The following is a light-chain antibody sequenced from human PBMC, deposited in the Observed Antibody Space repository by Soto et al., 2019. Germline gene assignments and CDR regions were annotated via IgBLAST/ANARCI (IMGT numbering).Light chain of an antibody. V-gene: IGKV3-11*01. Sequence: IVLTPFPANLSVSPGKRASLSCGASQSVSNFLAWYQQKPDQAPRLLIYDTSNRATGIPARFSGSGSGTDFTLTINNLEPEDFAVYYCQQRSNWPIPFGQGTRLAIK. CDR3: QQRSNWPIP. J-gene: IGKJ5*01. CDR2: DTS. CDR1: QSVSNF.